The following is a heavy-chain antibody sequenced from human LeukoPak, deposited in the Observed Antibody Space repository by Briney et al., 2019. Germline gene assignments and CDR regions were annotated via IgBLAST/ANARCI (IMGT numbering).Heavy chain of an antibody. J-gene: IGHJ4*02. CDR3: ARAYCSGGSCYPIFDY. Sequence: ASVKVSCKASGYTFNGYYMHWVRLAPGQGLECMGWINPNSGGTNYARKFQGRVTMTRDTSISTAYMELSRLTSDDTAVYYCARAYCSGGSCYPIFDYWGQGTQVTVSS. D-gene: IGHD2-15*01. CDR2: INPNSGGT. CDR1: GYTFNGYY. V-gene: IGHV1-2*02.